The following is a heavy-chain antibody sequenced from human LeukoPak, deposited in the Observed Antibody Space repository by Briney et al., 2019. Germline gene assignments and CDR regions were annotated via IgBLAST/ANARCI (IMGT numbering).Heavy chain of an antibody. CDR1: GYTFINFY. J-gene: IGHJ4*02. CDR3: ARDLNSYGYSYDF. Sequence: ASVKVSCKASGYTFINFYIHWMRQPPGQGLEWMGIMNSSSGSTSYAQKFQGRVTMHRDKSTSTLYMELIGLRFEDKAMYYCARDLNSYGYSYDFWGERTLVTVSS. CDR2: MNSSSGST. V-gene: IGHV1-46*01. D-gene: IGHD5-18*01.